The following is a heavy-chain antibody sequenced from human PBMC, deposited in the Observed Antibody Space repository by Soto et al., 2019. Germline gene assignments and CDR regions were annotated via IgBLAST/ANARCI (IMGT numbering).Heavy chain of an antibody. D-gene: IGHD4-17*01. CDR2: INAGNGNT. Sequence: QVQLVQSGAEVKKPGASVKVSCKASGYTFTSYAMHWVRQAPGQGLEWMGRINAGNGNTKYSQKFQGRVTVTRDTSASTAYMELSSLRSEDTAVYYCARGFYGGNSAGWFDPWGQGTLVTVSS. CDR1: GYTFTSYA. V-gene: IGHV1-3*01. J-gene: IGHJ5*02. CDR3: ARGFYGGNSAGWFDP.